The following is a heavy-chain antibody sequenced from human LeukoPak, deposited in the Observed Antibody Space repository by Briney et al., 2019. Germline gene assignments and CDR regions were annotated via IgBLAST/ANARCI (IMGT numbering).Heavy chain of an antibody. CDR1: GFTSSSYA. CDR3: ANSYGSGPYYFDY. J-gene: IGHJ4*02. V-gene: IGHV3-23*01. Sequence: GGSLRLSCAASGFTSSSYAMSWVRQAPGKGLQWVSAVRGTNDDTHYADSVQGRFTISRDNSKGTVYLQMNSLRADDTAIYYCANSYGSGPYYFDYWGQGTLVTVSS. D-gene: IGHD3-10*01. CDR2: VRGTNDDT.